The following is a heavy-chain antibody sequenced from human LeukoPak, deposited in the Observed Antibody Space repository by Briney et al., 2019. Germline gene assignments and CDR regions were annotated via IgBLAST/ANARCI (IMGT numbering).Heavy chain of an antibody. J-gene: IGHJ4*02. CDR1: GFSLSNYW. CDR3: AREYCSSKSCPTFDY. CDR2: INSDGIST. V-gene: IGHV3-74*01. Sequence: PGGSLRLSCAASGFSLSNYWMHWVRQAPGKGLVWVSRINSDGISTTYADSVKGRFTISRDNAKNTLYLQMNSLRADDTAVYYCAREYCSSKSCPTFDYWGQGTRVTVSS. D-gene: IGHD2-2*01.